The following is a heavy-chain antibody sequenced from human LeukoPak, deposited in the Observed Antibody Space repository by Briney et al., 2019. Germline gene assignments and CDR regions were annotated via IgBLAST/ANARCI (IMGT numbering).Heavy chain of an antibody. D-gene: IGHD3-10*01. CDR3: ARTTRHYYGSGRNLTPWPAGLDV. CDR2: SGST. CDR1: SGSFDTYY. Sequence: SETLSLTCTVSSGSFDTYYWTWIRQPPGKGLEWLGYSGSTKYNPSLKDRLTISTDTSKRHFSLTLSSVTDADTAVYYCARTTRHYYGSGRNLTPWPAGLDVWGQGITVTAS. J-gene: IGHJ6*02. V-gene: IGHV4-59*01.